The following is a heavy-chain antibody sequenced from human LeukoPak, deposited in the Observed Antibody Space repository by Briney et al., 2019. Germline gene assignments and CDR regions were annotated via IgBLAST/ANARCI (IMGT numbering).Heavy chain of an antibody. J-gene: IGHJ4*02. Sequence: GGSLRLSCAASGFTFSSYAMSWVPQAPGKGLGWVSAISGSGGSTYYADSVKGRFTISRDNSKNTLYLQMNSLRAEDTAVYYCAKSRRAAIFDYWGQGTLVTVSS. CDR2: ISGSGGST. D-gene: IGHD2-2*01. CDR3: AKSRRAAIFDY. V-gene: IGHV3-23*01. CDR1: GFTFSSYA.